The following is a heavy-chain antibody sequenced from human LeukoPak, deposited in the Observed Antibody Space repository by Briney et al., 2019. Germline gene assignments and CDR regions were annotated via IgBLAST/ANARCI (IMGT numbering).Heavy chain of an antibody. CDR1: GYTFTSYD. V-gene: IGHV1-8*01. CDR2: MNPNSGNT. D-gene: IGHD2-2*01. Sequence: ASVKVSCKASGYTFTSYDINWVRQATGQGLEWMGWMNPNSGNTGYAQKFQGRVTMTRNTSISTAYMELSSLRSEDTAVYYCARTRRYCSSTSCYFDYWAQGTLVTVSS. CDR3: ARTRRYCSSTSCYFDY. J-gene: IGHJ4*02.